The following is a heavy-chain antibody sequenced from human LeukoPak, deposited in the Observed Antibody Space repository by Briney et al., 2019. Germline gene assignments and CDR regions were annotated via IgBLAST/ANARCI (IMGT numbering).Heavy chain of an antibody. V-gene: IGHV3-23*01. J-gene: IGHJ4*02. CDR3: AKNASGGLDY. Sequence: GGSLRLSCAASGFTFRRYAMTWVRQAPGKGLEWVSAIGTLGDIAYYADSVRGRFTISRDNSKNTLYLQMTSLRAEDTAIYYCAKNASGGLDYWGQGTLVTVS. CDR2: IGTLGDIA. D-gene: IGHD2-15*01. CDR1: GFTFRRYA.